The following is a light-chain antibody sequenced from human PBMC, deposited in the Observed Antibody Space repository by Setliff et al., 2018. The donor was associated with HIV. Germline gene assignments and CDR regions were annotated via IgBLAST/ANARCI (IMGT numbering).Light chain of an antibody. CDR1: TGAVTSGYY. Sequence: QAVVTQEPSLTVSPGGTVTLTCASSTGAVTSGYYPNWFQQKPGQAPRALIYSTSNKRSWTPARFSGSLLGGKAALTLSGVQPEDEAEYYCLLYYGGAHVFGTGTKVTVL. CDR2: STS. J-gene: IGLJ1*01. V-gene: IGLV7-43*01. CDR3: LLYYGGAHV.